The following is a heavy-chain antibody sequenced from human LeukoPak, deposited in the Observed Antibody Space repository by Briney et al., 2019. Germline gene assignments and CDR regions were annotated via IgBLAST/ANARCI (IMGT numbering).Heavy chain of an antibody. J-gene: IGHJ2*01. Sequence: ASETLSLTCTVSGGSISSYYLSWIRQPPGKGLEWIGYIYYSGSTNYNPSLKSRVTISVDTSKNQFSLKLSSVTAADTAVYYCARRDWYFDLWGRGTLVTVSS. V-gene: IGHV4-59*08. CDR2: IYYSGST. CDR1: GGSISSYY. CDR3: ARRDWYFDL.